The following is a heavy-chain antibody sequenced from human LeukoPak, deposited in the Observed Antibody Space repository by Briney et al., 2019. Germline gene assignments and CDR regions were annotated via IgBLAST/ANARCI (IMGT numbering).Heavy chain of an antibody. D-gene: IGHD6-13*01. CDR2: TYYRSKWTF. CDR1: GDSVSSNIAA. Sequence: PSQTLSLTCAISGDSVSSNIAAWNWFRQSPSRGLEWLSRTYYRSKWTFEYAVSVRGRISFNADTSKNEFSMHLTSVTPEDTALYYCARDLSAGADYWGQGILVTVSS. V-gene: IGHV6-1*01. J-gene: IGHJ4*02. CDR3: ARDLSAGADY.